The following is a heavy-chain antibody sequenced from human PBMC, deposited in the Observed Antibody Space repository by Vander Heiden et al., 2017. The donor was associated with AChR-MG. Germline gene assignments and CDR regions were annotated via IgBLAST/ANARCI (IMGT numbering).Heavy chain of an antibody. V-gene: IGHV3-72*01. CDR2: SKNKANRYGT. D-gene: IGHD6-19*01. Sequence: EVQVVESGGGLVQPGGSLTLSCAVPGFPFSDHYLHWVRPAPGKGLEWVGRSKNKANRYGTEYAASVKGRFSISRDDSENSLYLQMNSLKTEDTARYYCVRGGGSDPYYFGFWGQGTLVTVSS. CDR3: VRGGGSDPYYFGF. CDR1: GFPFSDHY. J-gene: IGHJ4*02.